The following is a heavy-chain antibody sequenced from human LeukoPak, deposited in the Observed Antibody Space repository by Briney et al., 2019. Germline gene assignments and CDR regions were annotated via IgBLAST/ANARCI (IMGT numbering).Heavy chain of an antibody. V-gene: IGHV3-66*01. Sequence: GGSLRLSCAASGFSVSSNYMSWVRQAPGKGLEWVAILYSGGPKYYADSVKHRYNNSRDNSKNTLYLQMNGLSAEDTPVYYCARGYGSVSHGYWGQGPLVTVSS. J-gene: IGHJ4*02. CDR2: LYSGGPK. D-gene: IGHD3-10*01. CDR1: GFSVSSNY. CDR3: ARGYGSVSHGY.